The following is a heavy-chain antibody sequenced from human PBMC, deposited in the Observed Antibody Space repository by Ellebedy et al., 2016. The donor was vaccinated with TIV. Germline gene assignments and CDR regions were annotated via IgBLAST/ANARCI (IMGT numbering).Heavy chain of an antibody. Sequence: GGSLRLXXAASGFTFSDYYMSWIRQAPGKGLEWVSYISSSGSTIYYADSVKGRFTISRDNAKNSLYLQMNSLRAEDTAVYYCARLSGDRFRNAFDIWGQGTTVTVSS. CDR2: ISSSGSTI. CDR1: GFTFSDYY. J-gene: IGHJ3*02. CDR3: ARLSGDRFRNAFDI. V-gene: IGHV3-11*04. D-gene: IGHD7-27*01.